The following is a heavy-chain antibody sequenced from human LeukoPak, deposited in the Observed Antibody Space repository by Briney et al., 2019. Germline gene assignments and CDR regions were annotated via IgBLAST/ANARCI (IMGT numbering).Heavy chain of an antibody. Sequence: PGRSLRLSCAASGFTFDDYAMHWVRQAPGKGLEWVSGISWNSGSIGYADSVKGRFTISRDNAKISLYLQMNSLRAEDTALYYCAKVNYYDSSGYYYFDYWGQGTLVTVSS. V-gene: IGHV3-9*01. J-gene: IGHJ4*02. CDR1: GFTFDDYA. CDR2: ISWNSGSI. CDR3: AKVNYYDSSGYYYFDY. D-gene: IGHD3-22*01.